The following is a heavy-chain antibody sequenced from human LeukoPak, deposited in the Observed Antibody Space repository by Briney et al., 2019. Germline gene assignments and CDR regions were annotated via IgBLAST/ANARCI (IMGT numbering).Heavy chain of an antibody. Sequence: PSETLSLTCTVSGGSISSYYWSWIRQPPGEGLEWIGYIYYSGSTNFNPSLKSRVTISVDTSKNQLSLKLTSVTAADTAVYYCARTGEQWLVGNFDYWGQGTLVTVSS. CDR2: IYYSGST. V-gene: IGHV4-59*01. CDR1: GGSISSYY. D-gene: IGHD6-19*01. J-gene: IGHJ4*02. CDR3: ARTGEQWLVGNFDY.